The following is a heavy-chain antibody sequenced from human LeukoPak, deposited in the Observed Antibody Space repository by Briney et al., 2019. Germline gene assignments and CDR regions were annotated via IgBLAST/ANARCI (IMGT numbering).Heavy chain of an antibody. V-gene: IGHV3-23*01. Sequence: QTGGSLRLSCAASGFTFNRSAMTWVRQTPGKGLDWVSSISSSGNTYYADSVKGRFTISRDNSKNMLYLQMNSLRAEDTAVYYCVKGRISEDGLDFWGQGTLVTVSS. CDR3: VKGRISEDGLDF. D-gene: IGHD6-13*01. J-gene: IGHJ4*02. CDR2: ISSSGNT. CDR1: GFTFNRSA.